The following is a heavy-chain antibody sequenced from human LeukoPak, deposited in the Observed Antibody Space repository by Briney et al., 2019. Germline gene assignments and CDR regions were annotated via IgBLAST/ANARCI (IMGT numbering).Heavy chain of an antibody. CDR2: ISSSSSYT. J-gene: IGHJ3*02. CDR1: GFTFSDYY. D-gene: IGHD3-10*01. V-gene: IGHV3-11*06. CDR3: VRGQRITMVRGVIPDAFDI. Sequence: GGSLRLSCAASGFTFSDYYMSWIRQAPGKGLEWVSYISSSSSYTNYADSVKGRFTISRDNAKNSLYLQMNSLRAEDTAVYYCVRGQRITMVRGVIPDAFDIWGQGTMVTVSS.